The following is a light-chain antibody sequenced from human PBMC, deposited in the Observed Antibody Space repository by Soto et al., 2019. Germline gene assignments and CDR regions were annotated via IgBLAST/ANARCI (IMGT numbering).Light chain of an antibody. CDR1: SSDVGGYNY. CDR3: SSYTSSSTLLYV. V-gene: IGLV2-14*01. CDR2: DVS. J-gene: IGLJ1*01. Sequence: QSALTQPASVSGSPGQSITISCTGTSSDVGGYNYVSWYQQHPGKAPKPMIYDVSNRPSGVSNRFSGSKSGNTASLTISGLQADDEADYYCSSYTSSSTLLYVFGTGTKLTVL.